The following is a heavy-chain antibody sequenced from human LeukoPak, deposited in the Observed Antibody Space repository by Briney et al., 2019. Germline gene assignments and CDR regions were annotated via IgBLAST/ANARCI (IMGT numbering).Heavy chain of an antibody. CDR1: GFTFSSYS. CDR2: ISSSSSYI. Sequence: GGSLRLSCAARGFTFSSYSMNWVRQAPGKGLEWVSSISSSSSYIYYADSVKGRFTISRDNAKNSLYLQMNSLRAEDTAVYYCARGPNYCGSGSDAFDIWGQGTMVTVSS. CDR3: ARGPNYCGSGSDAFDI. V-gene: IGHV3-21*01. D-gene: IGHD3-10*01. J-gene: IGHJ3*02.